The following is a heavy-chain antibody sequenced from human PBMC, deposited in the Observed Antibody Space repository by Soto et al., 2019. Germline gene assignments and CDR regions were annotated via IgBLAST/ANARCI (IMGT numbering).Heavy chain of an antibody. CDR1: GYSFTNHW. V-gene: IGHV5-10-1*01. D-gene: IGHD3-22*01. CDR3: ARLHYDSWAGSFDI. Sequence: PGESLKISCKVSGYSFTNHWITWVRQMPGKGLEWMGRIDPSDSHINYGPSFQGHVTISADKSISTAYLQWSSLKASDTAMYYCARLHYDSWAGSFDIWGQGTMVTVSS. CDR2: IDPSDSHI. J-gene: IGHJ3*02.